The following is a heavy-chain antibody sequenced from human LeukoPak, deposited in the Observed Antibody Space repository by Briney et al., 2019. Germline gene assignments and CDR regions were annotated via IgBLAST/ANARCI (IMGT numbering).Heavy chain of an antibody. Sequence: GGSLRLSCVASGFSFRSYAMHWVRQAPGRGLEWLAFISYDARDEYYADSVKGRFTISRDNSKNTLYLQMNSLRGEDTAVYYCAKSVGGRGLYDAFDIWGQGTMVTVSS. D-gene: IGHD5/OR15-5a*01. CDR1: GFSFRSYA. V-gene: IGHV3-30-3*02. J-gene: IGHJ3*02. CDR2: ISYDARDE. CDR3: AKSVGGRGLYDAFDI.